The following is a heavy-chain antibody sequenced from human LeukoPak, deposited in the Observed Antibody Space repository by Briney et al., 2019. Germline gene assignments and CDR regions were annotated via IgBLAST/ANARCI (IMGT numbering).Heavy chain of an antibody. J-gene: IGHJ3*02. V-gene: IGHV4-39*01. CDR2: IYYSGST. Sequence: PSETLSLTCTVSGGSISSSTYYCVWICQPPGKGLEWIGSIYYSGSTYYNPSLKSRVTISGDTSKNQFSLKLNSVTAADTAVYYCARLQYCTDRVCSFAFDIWGQGTMVTVSS. D-gene: IGHD2-8*01. CDR3: ARLQYCTDRVCSFAFDI. CDR1: GGSISSSTYY.